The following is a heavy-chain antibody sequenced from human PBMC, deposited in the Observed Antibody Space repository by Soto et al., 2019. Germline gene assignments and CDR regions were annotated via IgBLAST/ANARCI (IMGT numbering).Heavy chain of an antibody. D-gene: IGHD3-10*01. Sequence: AGSLRLSCAASGFTFSDHYMDWVRQAPGKGLEWVGRTRNKANSYTTEYAASVKGRFTISRDDSKNSLYLQMNSLKTEDTAVYYCARGRHGSGSYYYYYGMDVWGQGTTVTVSS. CDR3: ARGRHGSGSYYYYYGMDV. CDR2: TRNKANSYTT. V-gene: IGHV3-72*01. CDR1: GFTFSDHY. J-gene: IGHJ6*02.